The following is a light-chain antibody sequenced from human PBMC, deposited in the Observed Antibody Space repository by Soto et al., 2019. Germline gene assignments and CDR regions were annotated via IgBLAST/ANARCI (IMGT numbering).Light chain of an antibody. CDR2: DAS. V-gene: IGKV1-33*01. J-gene: IGKJ3*01. CDR1: HDITSY. Sequence: DIQMTQSPSSLSASVGDRVTITCQASHDITSYLNWYQHKPGKAPKLLIYDASILEAGVPSRFSGSGSGTDFTLTISSLQPEDVATYYWQKCEYLPIFGAGTTVDFK. CDR3: QKCEYLPI.